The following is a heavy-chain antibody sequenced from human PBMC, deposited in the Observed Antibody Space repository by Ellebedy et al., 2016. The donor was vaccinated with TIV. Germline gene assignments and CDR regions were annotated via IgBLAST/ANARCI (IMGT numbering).Heavy chain of an antibody. V-gene: IGHV4-39*07. CDR3: ARGRVAARPVDY. D-gene: IGHD6-6*01. CDR2: IYYSGST. CDR1: GGSISSSSYY. J-gene: IGHJ4*02. Sequence: SETLSLTXTVSGGSISSSSYYWGWIRQPPGKGLEWIGSIYYSGSTYYNPSLKSRVTISVDTSKNQFSLKLSSVTAADTAVYYCARGRVAARPVDYWGQGTLVTVSS.